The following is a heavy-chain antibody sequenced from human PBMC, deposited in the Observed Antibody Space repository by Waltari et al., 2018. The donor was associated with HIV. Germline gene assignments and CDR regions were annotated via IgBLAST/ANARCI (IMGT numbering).Heavy chain of an antibody. CDR1: GFTFSSYN. CDR3: ARRQAPYWYFDL. V-gene: IGHV3-21*02. Sequence: QLVESGGGLVKAGGALSLSCAASGFTFSSYNMNWVRQVPGKGLEWVSSISSSNNNVFYGDSVKGRFTISRDNAKKSLFLQMNSLRGEDTAIYYCARRQAPYWYFDLWGRGTLVTVSS. CDR2: ISSSNNNV. J-gene: IGHJ2*01.